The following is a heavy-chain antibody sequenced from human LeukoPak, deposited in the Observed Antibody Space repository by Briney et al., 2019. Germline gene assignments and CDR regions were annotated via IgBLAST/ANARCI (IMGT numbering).Heavy chain of an antibody. CDR2: ISGSGGRT. CDR1: GFTFSTYA. CDR3: AREAGYGDYYYYMDV. J-gene: IGHJ6*03. D-gene: IGHD5-18*01. Sequence: GGSLRLSCATSGFTFSTYAMNWVRQAPGKGLEWVSAISGSGGRTYYADSLKGRFTISRDNSKNTLYLQMNSLRAEDTALYYCAREAGYGDYYYYMDVWGKGTTVTVSS. V-gene: IGHV3-23*01.